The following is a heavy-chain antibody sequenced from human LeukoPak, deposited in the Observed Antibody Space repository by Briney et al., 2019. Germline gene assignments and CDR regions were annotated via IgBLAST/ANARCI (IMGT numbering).Heavy chain of an antibody. CDR3: ARVEYCSSTSCPGDFQH. V-gene: IGHV1-69*06. CDR2: IIPIFGTA. Sequence: GASVKVSCKASGYTFTSYDINWVRQAPGQGLEWMGGIIPIFGTANYAQKFQGRVTITADKSTSTAYMELSSLRSEDTAVYYCARVEYCSSTSCPGDFQHWGQGTLVTVSS. D-gene: IGHD2-2*01. CDR1: GYTFTSYD. J-gene: IGHJ1*01.